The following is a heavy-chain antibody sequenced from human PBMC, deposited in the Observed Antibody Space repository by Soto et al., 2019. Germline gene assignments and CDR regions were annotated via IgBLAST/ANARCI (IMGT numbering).Heavy chain of an antibody. Sequence: QVQLVQSGAEVKKPGSSLKVSCKASGGTFTNYALSWVRQPPGQGPEWMGGTILIFGTPDYAQKFLGRVIITADESTRTVSMELNSLRSDDTAVYYCARERSVGYCITTTCPKPFYYYAMDVWGQGTTVTVSS. J-gene: IGHJ6*02. D-gene: IGHD2-2*01. V-gene: IGHV1-69*12. CDR1: GGTFTNYA. CDR2: TILIFGTP. CDR3: ARERSVGYCITTTCPKPFYYYAMDV.